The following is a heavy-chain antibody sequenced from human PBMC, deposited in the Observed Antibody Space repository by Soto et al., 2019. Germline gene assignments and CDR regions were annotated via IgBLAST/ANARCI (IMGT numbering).Heavy chain of an antibody. Sequence: SETLSLTCTVSGVSIIGGDYYWILIRQPPGKGLEWIRYIYYSGSTYYNPSLKSRVTISVDTSKNQFSLKLSSVTAADTAVYYCARCNDFWRGYPNYFDYWGQGTWVTVSS. CDR2: IYYSGST. CDR3: ARCNDFWRGYPNYFDY. CDR1: GVSIIGGDYY. D-gene: IGHD3-3*01. J-gene: IGHJ4*02. V-gene: IGHV4-30-4*01.